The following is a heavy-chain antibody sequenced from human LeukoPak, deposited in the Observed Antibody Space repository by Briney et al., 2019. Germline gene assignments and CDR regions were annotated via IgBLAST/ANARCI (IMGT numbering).Heavy chain of an antibody. J-gene: IGHJ4*02. CDR3: ARDYGYSLLFY. CDR1: GYTFTDYA. CDR2: ISAGSGNT. V-gene: IGHV1-3*01. D-gene: IGHD5-18*01. Sequence: ASVKVSCKVSGYTFTDYAMHWVRQAPGQSLEWMGWISAGSGNTKYSQKLQGRVTITRDTSASAAYMELSSLRSEDTAVYYCARDYGYSLLFYWGQGILVTVSS.